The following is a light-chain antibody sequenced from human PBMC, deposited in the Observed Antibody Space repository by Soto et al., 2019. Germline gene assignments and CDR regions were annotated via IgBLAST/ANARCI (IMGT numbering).Light chain of an antibody. Sequence: EIVMTQSPATLSVSPGERATLSCRASQSLGSKLAWYQQKPGQPPRLLMYDTSTRATAIPARFSGSGSGTEFTLTISGLQSEYFVIYYCQQHSRWPLTFGPGTKVEFK. CDR3: QQHSRWPLT. CDR1: QSLGSK. J-gene: IGKJ3*01. CDR2: DTS. V-gene: IGKV3D-15*01.